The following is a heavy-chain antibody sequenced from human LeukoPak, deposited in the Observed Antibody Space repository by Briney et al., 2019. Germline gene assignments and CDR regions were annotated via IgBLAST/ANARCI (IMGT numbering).Heavy chain of an antibody. D-gene: IGHD3-9*01. J-gene: IGHJ6*02. V-gene: IGHV1-69*01. CDR2: IIPIFGTA. Sequence: GASVKVSCKASGGTFSSYAISWVRQAPGQGLEWMGGIIPIFGTANYAQKFQGRVTITADESTSTAYMELSSLRSEDTAVYYGARGGNYYDILTGYKMGGYYYYYYGMDVWGQGTTVTVSS. CDR3: ARGGNYYDILTGYKMGGYYYYYYGMDV. CDR1: GGTFSSYA.